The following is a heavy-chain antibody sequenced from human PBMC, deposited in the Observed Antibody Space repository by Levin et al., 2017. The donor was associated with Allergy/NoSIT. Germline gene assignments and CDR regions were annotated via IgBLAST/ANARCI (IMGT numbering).Heavy chain of an antibody. CDR2: ISVSGGKT. CDR3: AKHGGY. D-gene: IGHD3-16*01. J-gene: IGHJ4*02. Sequence: GGSLRFSCAASGFTFSSYAMTWVRQAPGRGLEWVSGISVSGGKTFYAESVKGRFTVSRDNTKNTLYLQMNSLRAEDTAVYYCAKHGGYWGQGTLVTVSS. CDR1: GFTFSSYA. V-gene: IGHV3-23*01.